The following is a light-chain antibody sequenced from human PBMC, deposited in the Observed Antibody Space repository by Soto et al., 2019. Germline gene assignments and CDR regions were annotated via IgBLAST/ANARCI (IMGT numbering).Light chain of an antibody. J-gene: IGLJ1*01. CDR2: DVS. Sequence: QSVLTQPASGSGSPGEAIAISCTGTSSDVGGYNSASWYQQYPGKAPRLMIHDVSHRPSGVSNRFSGSKSGNTASLTISGLQAEDEADYHGSSSTTTTSYVFGSGTKVTVL. V-gene: IGLV2-14*01. CDR1: SSDVGGYNS. CDR3: SSSTTTTSYV.